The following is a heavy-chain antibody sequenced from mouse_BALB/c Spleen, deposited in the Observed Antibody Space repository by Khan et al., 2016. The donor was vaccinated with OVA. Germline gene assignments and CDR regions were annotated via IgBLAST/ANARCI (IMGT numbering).Heavy chain of an antibody. CDR1: GYSFTDYF. V-gene: IGHV1-37*01. CDR2: INPYNGYT. D-gene: IGHD2-14*01. Sequence: MQLEESGPELVKPGASVKISCKASGYSFTDYFMNWVKQSHGKSLEWIGRINPYNGYTFYNQKFKDKATLTVAKSSSKAHMELLSLTSEDSAVYYCGREGAYYRSSWFAYCGQGPPVTVSA. CDR3: GREGAYYRSSWFAY. J-gene: IGHJ3*01.